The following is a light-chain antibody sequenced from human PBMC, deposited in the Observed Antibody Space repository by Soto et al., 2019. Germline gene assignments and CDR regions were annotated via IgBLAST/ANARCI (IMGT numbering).Light chain of an antibody. J-gene: IGLJ3*02. Sequence: QSVLTQPPSVSGAPGQTITMSCTGSGSNVGASYDVHWYQVLPGAGPRLLIYKNNNRPSGVPDRFSGSKSGTSASLAITGLRAEYEADYYCQSYDNVLSGPLFGGGTKLTVL. V-gene: IGLV1-40*01. CDR1: GSNVGASYD. CDR2: KNN. CDR3: QSYDNVLSGPL.